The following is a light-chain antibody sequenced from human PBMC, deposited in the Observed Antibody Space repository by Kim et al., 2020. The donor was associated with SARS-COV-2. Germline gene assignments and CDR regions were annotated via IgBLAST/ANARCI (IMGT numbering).Light chain of an antibody. V-gene: IGLV3-19*01. CDR2: GKN. CDR1: SLRSYY. CDR3: NSRDSSGIHWV. Sequence: ALGQTVRITCQGDSLRSYYASWYQQKPGQAPVLVIYGKNNRPSGIPDRFSGSSSGNTASLTITGAQAEDEADYYCNSRDSSGIHWVFGGGTQLTVL. J-gene: IGLJ3*02.